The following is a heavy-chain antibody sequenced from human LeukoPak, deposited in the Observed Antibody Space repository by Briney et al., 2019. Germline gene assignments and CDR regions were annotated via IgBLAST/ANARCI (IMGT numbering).Heavy chain of an antibody. J-gene: IGHJ4*02. D-gene: IGHD3-3*01. V-gene: IGHV4-39*01. Sequence: PSETLSLTCTVSGGSISSSSYYWGWIRQPPETGLEWIGSIYCSGSTYYNPSLKSRVTISVDTSKNQFSLKLSSVTAADTAVYYCARQGNYDFWSGYPAPFDYWGQGTLVTVSS. CDR3: ARQGNYDFWSGYPAPFDY. CDR1: GGSISSSSYY. CDR2: IYCSGST.